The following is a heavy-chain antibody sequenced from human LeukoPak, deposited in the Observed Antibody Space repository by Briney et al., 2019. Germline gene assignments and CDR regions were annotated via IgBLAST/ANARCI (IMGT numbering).Heavy chain of an antibody. J-gene: IGHJ5*02. CDR1: GFIFSDYG. D-gene: IGHD2-15*01. CDR3: AKDWGHCSGDSYYSGGLMP. Sequence: GGSLRLSCAASGFIFSDYGMHWVRQAPGKGLEGVTYINSDGSNQYYSESVKGRFTVSRDNSKNTLYLQINTLRIEDTAVYYCAKDWGHCSGDSYYSGGLMPWGQGTLVTVSS. V-gene: IGHV3-30*02. CDR2: INSDGSNQ.